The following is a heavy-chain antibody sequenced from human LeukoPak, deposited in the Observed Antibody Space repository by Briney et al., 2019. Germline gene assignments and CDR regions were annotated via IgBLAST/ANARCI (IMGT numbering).Heavy chain of an antibody. V-gene: IGHV1-69*04. Sequence: SVKVSCKASGGTFSSYAISWVRQAPGQGLEWMGRIIPILGIANYAQKFQGRVTITADKSTSTAYMELSSLRSEDTAVCYCARVSAAMKIAAAGTARLESWGQGTLVTVSS. J-gene: IGHJ5*01. CDR1: GGTFSSYA. D-gene: IGHD6-13*01. CDR3: ARVSAAMKIAAAGTARLES. CDR2: IIPILGIA.